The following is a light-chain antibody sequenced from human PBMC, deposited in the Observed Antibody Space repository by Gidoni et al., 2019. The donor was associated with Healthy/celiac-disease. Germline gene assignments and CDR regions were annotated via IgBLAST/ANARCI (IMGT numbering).Light chain of an antibody. V-gene: IGLV2-23*01. CDR1: ISDVGSYNL. Sequence: QSALTQPASVSGSPGQSITISFTGTISDVGSYNLVSWYQQHPGKSPKLMIYEGSKRPSGVSNRFSGSKSGNTASLTISGLQAEDEADYYCCSYAGSSTLVFGGGTKLTVL. CDR3: CSYAGSSTLV. J-gene: IGLJ3*02. CDR2: EGS.